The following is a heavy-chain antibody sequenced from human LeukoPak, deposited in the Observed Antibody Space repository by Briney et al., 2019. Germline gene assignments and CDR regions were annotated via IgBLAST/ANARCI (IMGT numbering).Heavy chain of an antibody. CDR3: ARGMVRGVYYYMDV. J-gene: IGHJ6*03. D-gene: IGHD3-10*01. CDR2: IYYSGST. V-gene: IGHV4-59*01. Sequence: PSETLSLTCTVSGGSISSYYWSWIRQPPGKGLEWIGYIYYSGSTNYSPSLKSRVTISVDTSKNQFPLKLSSVTAADTAVYYCARGMVRGVYYYMDVWGKGTTVTVSS. CDR1: GGSISSYY.